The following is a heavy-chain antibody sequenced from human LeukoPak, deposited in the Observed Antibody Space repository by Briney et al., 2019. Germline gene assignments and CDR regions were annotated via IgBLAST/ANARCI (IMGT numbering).Heavy chain of an antibody. CDR3: ARDGDGYNFDH. CDR1: GFTFSSYW. D-gene: IGHD5-24*01. CDR2: IKGDGSHT. Sequence: PGGSLRLSCAASGFTFSSYWMHWVRQAPGKGLVWVSRIKGDGSHTIYADSVKGRFTISRDNAKNTLYLQMNSLRAEDTAVYYCARDGDGYNFDHWGQVTLVTASS. J-gene: IGHJ4*02. V-gene: IGHV3-74*01.